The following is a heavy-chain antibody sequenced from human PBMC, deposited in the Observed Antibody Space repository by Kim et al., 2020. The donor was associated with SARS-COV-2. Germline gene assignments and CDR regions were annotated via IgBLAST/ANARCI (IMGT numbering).Heavy chain of an antibody. CDR2: IDPSDSYT. Sequence: GESLKISCKGSGYSFTSYWISWVRQMPGKGLEWMGRIDPSDSYTNYSPSFQGHVTISADKSISTAYLQWSSLKASDTAMYYCAINVDYSSSFDYWGQGTLVTVSS. D-gene: IGHD6-13*01. CDR1: GYSFTSYW. J-gene: IGHJ4*02. V-gene: IGHV5-10-1*01. CDR3: AINVDYSSSFDY.